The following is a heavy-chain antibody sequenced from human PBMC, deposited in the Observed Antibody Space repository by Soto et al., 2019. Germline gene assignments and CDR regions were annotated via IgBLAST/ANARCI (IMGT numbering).Heavy chain of an antibody. Sequence: SGPTLVNPTQTLTLTCTFSGFSLSTSGMCVSWIRQPPGKALEWLALIDWDDDKYYSTSLKTRLTISKDTSKNQVVLTMTNMDPVDTATYYCARTTKYYDTPNWFDPWGQGTLVTVSS. CDR1: GFSLSTSGMC. CDR2: IDWDDDK. J-gene: IGHJ5*02. D-gene: IGHD3-9*01. CDR3: ARTTKYYDTPNWFDP. V-gene: IGHV2-70*01.